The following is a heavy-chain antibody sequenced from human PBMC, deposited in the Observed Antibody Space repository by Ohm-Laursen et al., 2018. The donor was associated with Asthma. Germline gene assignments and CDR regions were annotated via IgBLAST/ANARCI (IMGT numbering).Heavy chain of an antibody. J-gene: IGHJ4*02. V-gene: IGHV1-18*04. CDR3: ARFYYGSGSPYYFDS. D-gene: IGHD3-10*01. CDR1: GYTFTSYY. CDR2: ISAYNGNT. Sequence: GSSVKVSCKASGYTFTSYYMHWVRQAPGQGLEWMGWISAYNGNTNYAQKLQGRVTMTTDTSTSTAYMELRSLRSDDTAVYYCARFYYGSGSPYYFDSWGQGTLVTVSS.